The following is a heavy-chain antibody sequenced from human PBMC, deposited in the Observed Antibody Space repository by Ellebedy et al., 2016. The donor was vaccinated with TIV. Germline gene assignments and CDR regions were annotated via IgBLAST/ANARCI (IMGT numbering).Heavy chain of an antibody. Sequence: PGGSLRLSCAASGFTFSSYSMNRVRQAPGKGLEWVSSITESGGNTYYADSVKGRFTISRDNSKDTLFLQMNSLRAEDTAIYFCARNPVGVRPAFDVWGQGTMVTVSS. J-gene: IGHJ3*01. CDR2: ITESGGNT. D-gene: IGHD4-23*01. V-gene: IGHV3-23*01. CDR1: GFTFSSYS. CDR3: ARNPVGVRPAFDV.